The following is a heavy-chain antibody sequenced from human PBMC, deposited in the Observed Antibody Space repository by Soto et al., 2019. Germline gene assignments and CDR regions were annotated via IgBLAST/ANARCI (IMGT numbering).Heavy chain of an antibody. Sequence: QVQLQQWGAGLLKPSETLSLTCAVNSESLSGYYWSWIRQSPGKGLEWIGEIDGSGNTNYSPSLRIRVAMSVESSKNHFSLILNSVSAADTAAYYCVGARGRLVGFDYWGQGTLVTVSS. CDR1: SESLSGYY. V-gene: IGHV4-34*01. D-gene: IGHD1-26*01. CDR2: IDGSGNT. CDR3: VGARGRLVGFDY. J-gene: IGHJ4*02.